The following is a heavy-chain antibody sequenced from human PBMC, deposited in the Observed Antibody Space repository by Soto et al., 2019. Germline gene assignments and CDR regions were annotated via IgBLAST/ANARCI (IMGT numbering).Heavy chain of an antibody. J-gene: IGHJ6*02. V-gene: IGHV1-18*04. CDR3: ARGISAIFGVVGGYYYYRMGV. CDR1: GYTFTSYG. Sequence: ASVKVSCKASGYTFTSYGISWVRQAPGQGLEWMGWISAYNGNTNYAQKLQGRVTMTTDTSTSTAYMELRSLRSDDTAVYYCARGISAIFGVVGGYYYYRMGVCGQGTRSTVSS. D-gene: IGHD3-3*01. CDR2: ISAYNGNT.